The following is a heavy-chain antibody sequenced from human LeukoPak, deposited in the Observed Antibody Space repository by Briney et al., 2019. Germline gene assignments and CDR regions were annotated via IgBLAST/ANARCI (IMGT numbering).Heavy chain of an antibody. CDR3: ARRYVSVVALYYFDY. CDR1: GGSFSGYY. J-gene: IGHJ4*02. CDR2: INHSGST. D-gene: IGHD2-15*01. Sequence: PSETLSLTCAVYGGSFSGYYWSWIRQPPGKGLEWIGEINHSGSTNYNPSLKSRVTISVDTSKNQFSLKLSSVTAADTAVYYCARRYVSVVALYYFDYWGQGTLVTVSS. V-gene: IGHV4-34*01.